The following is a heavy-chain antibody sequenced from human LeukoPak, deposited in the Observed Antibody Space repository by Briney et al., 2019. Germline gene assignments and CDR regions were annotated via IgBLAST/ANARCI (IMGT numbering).Heavy chain of an antibody. D-gene: IGHD3-22*01. J-gene: IGHJ4*02. CDR2: ISSNGGST. CDR1: GFTFSSYA. V-gene: IGHV3-64*04. CDR3: AREGAGYDSSGYYFTGPLFDY. Sequence: GGSLRLSCSASGFTFSSYAMHWVRQAPGKGLEYVSAISSNGGSTYYADSVKGRFTISRDNSKNTLYLQMNSLRSEDTAVYYCAREGAGYDSSGYYFTGPLFDYWGQGTLVTVSS.